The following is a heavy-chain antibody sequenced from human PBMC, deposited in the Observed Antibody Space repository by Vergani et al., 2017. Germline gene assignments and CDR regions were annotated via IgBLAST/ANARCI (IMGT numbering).Heavy chain of an antibody. CDR2: ISASGST. V-gene: IGHV4-61*02. Sequence: QVQLQESGPGLVKPSQTLSLTCTVSGGSISSGSYYWSWIRQTAGKGLEWIGRISASGSTNYNPSLKSRVTISLDTSKNQFSLKLNSLTAADTAVYYCAGAAAAALDYWGQGTLVTVSS. D-gene: IGHD6-13*01. CDR1: GGSISSGSYY. J-gene: IGHJ4*02. CDR3: AGAAAAALDY.